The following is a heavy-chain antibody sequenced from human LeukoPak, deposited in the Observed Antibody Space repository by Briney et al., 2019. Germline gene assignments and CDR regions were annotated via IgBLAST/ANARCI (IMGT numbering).Heavy chain of an antibody. Sequence: SETLSLTCTVSGGSISSSGYYWSWIRQPPGKGLEWIGEINHSGSTNYNPSLKSRVTISVDTSKNQFSLKLSSVTAADTAVYYCASGRIAVAGRGAYYYYGMDVWGQGTTVTVSS. CDR1: GGSISSSGYY. J-gene: IGHJ6*02. V-gene: IGHV4-39*07. CDR2: INHSGST. D-gene: IGHD6-19*01. CDR3: ASGRIAVAGRGAYYYYGMDV.